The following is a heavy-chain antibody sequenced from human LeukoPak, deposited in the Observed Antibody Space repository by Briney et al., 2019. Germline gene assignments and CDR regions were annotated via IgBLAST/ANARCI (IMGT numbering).Heavy chain of an antibody. D-gene: IGHD1-26*01. Sequence: PSETLSLTCTVSGGSISSGSYLWGCIRQSPGKGLEWIGSISYSGSTYYNLSLKSRVTVSVDTSKNQFSPKVTSVTAADTAVYYCARWVGNRNWFDPWGQGTLVTVSS. CDR1: GGSISSGSYL. CDR3: ARWVGNRNWFDP. V-gene: IGHV4-39*07. J-gene: IGHJ5*02. CDR2: ISYSGST.